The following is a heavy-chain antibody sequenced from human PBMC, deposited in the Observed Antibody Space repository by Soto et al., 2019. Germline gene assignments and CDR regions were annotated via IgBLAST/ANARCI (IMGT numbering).Heavy chain of an antibody. V-gene: IGHV4-59*08. CDR2: IYYSGST. CDR3: ARRIVATETFDY. J-gene: IGHJ4*02. D-gene: IGHD5-12*01. Sequence: YDSPSLTCTVTCLYISSEYWRWIRQPPGKGFEWIGYIYYSGSTNYNPSLKSRVTISVDTSRNQFSLKLSSVTAADTAVYYCARRIVATETFDYWGQGTLVTVSS. CDR1: CLYISSEY.